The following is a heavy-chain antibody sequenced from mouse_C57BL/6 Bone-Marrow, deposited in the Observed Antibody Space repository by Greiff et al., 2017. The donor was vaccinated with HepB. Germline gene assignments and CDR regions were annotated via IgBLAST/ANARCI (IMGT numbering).Heavy chain of an antibody. D-gene: IGHD2-4*01. CDR1: GYTFTSYW. CDR3: AMAYDYDGEYDAMDY. J-gene: IGHJ4*01. V-gene: IGHV1-74*01. CDR2: IHPSDSDT. Sequence: VQLQQPGAELVKPGASVKVSCKASGYTFTSYWMHWVKQRPGQGLEWIGRIHPSDSDTNYNQKFKGKATLTVDKSSSTAYMQLSSLTSEDSAVYYCAMAYDYDGEYDAMDYWGQGTSVTVSS.